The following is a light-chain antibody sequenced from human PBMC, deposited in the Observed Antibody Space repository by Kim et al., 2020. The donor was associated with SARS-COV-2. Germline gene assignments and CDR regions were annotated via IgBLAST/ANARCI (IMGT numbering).Light chain of an antibody. CDR1: QSVLHTYKNKNY. J-gene: IGKJ1*01. V-gene: IGKV4-1*01. CDR2: WAS. CDR3: QQYYDKPPT. Sequence: ATIHCKSSQSVLHTYKNKNYLAWYQQKPVQPPKLVLYWASTRESGVPDRFSGSGSGTDFTLTISSLQAEDVAVYYCQQYYDKPPTFGQGTKVDIK.